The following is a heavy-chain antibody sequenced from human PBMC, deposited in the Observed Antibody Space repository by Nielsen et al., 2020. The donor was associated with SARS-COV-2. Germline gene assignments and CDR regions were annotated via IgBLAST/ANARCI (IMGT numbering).Heavy chain of an antibody. CDR3: ARAAGTAIDY. Sequence: GESLKISCAASEFSFSSYTINWVRQATGKGLEWVSTIDTSGDTFYPDSVKGRFTVSRENAKNSLFLQMNSLRVGDTAVYYCARAAGTAIDYWGQGALVTVSS. V-gene: IGHV3-13*04. CDR2: IDTSGDT. CDR1: EFSFSSYT. J-gene: IGHJ4*02. D-gene: IGHD5-18*01.